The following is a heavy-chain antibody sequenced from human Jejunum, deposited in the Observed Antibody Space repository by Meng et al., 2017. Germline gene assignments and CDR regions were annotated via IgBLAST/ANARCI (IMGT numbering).Heavy chain of an antibody. J-gene: IGHJ4*02. V-gene: IGHV7-4-1*02. Sequence: VQPGSEFRRLGALGQVSANDAGYTLTIKAMNWVRQAPGQGLEWMGWIKTNTGNPRYAQGFTGRFVFSLDTSVSTAYLQITSLKAEDTAVYYCARDLTYGFLEWGQGTLVTVSS. CDR2: IKTNTGNP. D-gene: IGHD3-3*01. CDR1: GYTLTIKA. CDR3: ARDLTYGFLE.